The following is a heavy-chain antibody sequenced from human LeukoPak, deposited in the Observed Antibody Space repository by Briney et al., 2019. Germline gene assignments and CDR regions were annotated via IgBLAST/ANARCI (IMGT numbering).Heavy chain of an antibody. V-gene: IGHV3-30*03. CDR1: GFTFSSYS. J-gene: IGHJ4*02. D-gene: IGHD3-22*01. Sequence: PGGSLRLSCAASGFTFSSYSMNWVRQAPGKGLEWVAVISYDGSNKYYADSVKGRFTISRDNSKNTLYLQMNSLRAEDTAVYYCARLAGKYYDSSGSYYFDYWGQGTLVTVSS. CDR3: ARLAGKYYDSSGSYYFDY. CDR2: ISYDGSNK.